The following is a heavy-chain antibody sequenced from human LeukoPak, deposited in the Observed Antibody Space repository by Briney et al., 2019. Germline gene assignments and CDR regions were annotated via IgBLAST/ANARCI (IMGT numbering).Heavy chain of an antibody. D-gene: IGHD6-13*01. Sequence: PSETLSLTCTVSGGSIRRSSYYWGWIRQPPGKGLEWIGSMYYSGSTYYNPSLKSRVTISVDTSKNQFSLKLSSATAADTAVYYCARGHGQQQLGDWFDPWGQGTLVTVSS. V-gene: IGHV4-39*01. J-gene: IGHJ5*02. CDR3: ARGHGQQQLGDWFDP. CDR1: GGSIRRSSYY. CDR2: MYYSGST.